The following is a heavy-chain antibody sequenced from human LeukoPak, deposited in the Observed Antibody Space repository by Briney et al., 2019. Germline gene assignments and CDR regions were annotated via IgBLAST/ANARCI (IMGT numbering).Heavy chain of an antibody. Sequence: ASVKVSCKASGYNFPGYDIHWVRQAPGQGFEWMGWINPNNGDTNYAQKFQGRVTMTRDTSISTAFMELSGLSSDDTAVYYCARGIPSFTLFGVVIYWGQGTAVTVSS. J-gene: IGHJ4*02. CDR1: GYNFPGYD. CDR2: INPNNGDT. V-gene: IGHV1-2*02. D-gene: IGHD3-3*01. CDR3: ARGIPSFTLFGVVIY.